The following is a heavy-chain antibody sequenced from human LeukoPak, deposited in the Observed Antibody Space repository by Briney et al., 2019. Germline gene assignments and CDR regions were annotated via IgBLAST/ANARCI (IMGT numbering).Heavy chain of an antibody. V-gene: IGHV3-30*18. CDR3: AKDSCSSNSCPIEY. J-gene: IGHJ4*02. CDR2: ISYDGSNK. Sequence: PGRFLRLSCAASGFTFSSYGMHWVRQAPGKGLEWVAVISYDGSNKYYADSVKGRFTISRDNSKNTLYLQMNSLGAEDTAVYYCAKDSCSSNSCPIEYWGQGTLVTVSS. CDR1: GFTFSSYG. D-gene: IGHD2-2*01.